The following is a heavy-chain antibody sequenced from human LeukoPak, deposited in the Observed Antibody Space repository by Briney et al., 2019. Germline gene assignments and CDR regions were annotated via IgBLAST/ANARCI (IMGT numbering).Heavy chain of an antibody. J-gene: IGHJ4*02. CDR2: ISGSGGST. D-gene: IGHD2-8*01. V-gene: IGHV3-23*01. CDR3: AKASRHIVLMVYAIPSSDY. Sequence: GGSLRLSCAASGFTFSSYAMSLVRQAPGKGLEWVSAISGSGGSTYYADSVKGRFTISRDNSKNTLYLQMNSLRAEDTAVYYCAKASRHIVLMVYAIPSSDYWGQGTLVTVSS. CDR1: GFTFSSYA.